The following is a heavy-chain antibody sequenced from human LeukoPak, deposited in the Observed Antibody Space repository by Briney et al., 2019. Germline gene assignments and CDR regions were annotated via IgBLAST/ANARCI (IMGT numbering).Heavy chain of an antibody. CDR3: ARVNPSGWAVGDAFDI. V-gene: IGHV4-59*01. D-gene: IGHD6-19*01. J-gene: IGHJ3*02. Sequence: SETLSLTCTVSGGSISSYYWSWLRQPPGKGLEWIGYIYYSGSTNYNPSLKSRVTISVDTSKNQFSLKLSSVTAADTAVYYCARVNPSGWAVGDAFDIWGQGTMVTVSS. CDR2: IYYSGST. CDR1: GGSISSYY.